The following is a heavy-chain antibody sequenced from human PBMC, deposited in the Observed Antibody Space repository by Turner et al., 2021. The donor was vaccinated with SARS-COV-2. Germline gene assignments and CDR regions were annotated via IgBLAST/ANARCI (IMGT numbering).Heavy chain of an antibody. V-gene: IGHV4-39*01. J-gene: IGHJ4*02. Sequence: QLQLQESGPGLVKPSGPLSLTSPDSGNSIRSSYNYWGWIRQPPGKGLEWIGSIYNSGNTSYSPSLKSRVTISADTSKNQFSLKLSSVTAADTAVYYGARLPIHFASGSWGFFDFWGQGTLVTVSS. D-gene: IGHD3-10*01. CDR1: GNSIRSSYNY. CDR3: ARLPIHFASGSWGFFDF. CDR2: IYNSGNT.